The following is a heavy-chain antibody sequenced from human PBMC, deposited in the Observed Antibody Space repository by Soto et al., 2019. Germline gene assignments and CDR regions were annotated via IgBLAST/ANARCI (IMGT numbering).Heavy chain of an antibody. Sequence: SETLSLTCTVSGGSISNFYWGWIRQPPGKGLEWIGYVYYTGSTSYNPSLKRRVTFSADSSRGQFSLRLNSVTAADTAVYYCARTVLGPDLLADSFVDYYYYMDVWGQGTTVT. CDR3: ARTVLGPDLLADSFVDYYYYMDV. V-gene: IGHV4-59*08. CDR1: GGSISNFY. CDR2: VYYTGST. J-gene: IGHJ6*03. D-gene: IGHD3-9*01.